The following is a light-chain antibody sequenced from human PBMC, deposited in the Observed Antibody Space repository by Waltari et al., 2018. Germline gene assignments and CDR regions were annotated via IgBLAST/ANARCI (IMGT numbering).Light chain of an antibody. CDR2: DAS. Sequence: ETVLTQSPATLSVSPGDRATLSCRASQSISTYLAWYQHRSGQAPRLLIHDASTRATGIPARFSGSGSGTDFTLTISGLQSEDFAVYYCQQYNHWPRTFGQGTKVDIK. CDR3: QQYNHWPRT. J-gene: IGKJ1*01. CDR1: QSISTY. V-gene: IGKV3-15*01.